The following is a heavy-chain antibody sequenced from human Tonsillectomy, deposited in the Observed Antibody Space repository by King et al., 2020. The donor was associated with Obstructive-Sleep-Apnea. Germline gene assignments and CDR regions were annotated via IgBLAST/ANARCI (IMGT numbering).Heavy chain of an antibody. CDR2: IYYSGST. CDR3: ARVLRIGSSYFDY. J-gene: IGHJ4*02. V-gene: IGHV4-39*07. D-gene: IGHD2/OR15-2a*01. CDR1: GGPISSSSYY. Sequence: QLQESGPGLVKPSETLSLTCTVSGGPISSSSYYWGWIRQPPGKGLEWIGSIYYSGSTYYNPSLKSRVTISVDTSKNQFSLKLSSLTAADTAVYYCARVLRIGSSYFDYWGQGTLVTVSS.